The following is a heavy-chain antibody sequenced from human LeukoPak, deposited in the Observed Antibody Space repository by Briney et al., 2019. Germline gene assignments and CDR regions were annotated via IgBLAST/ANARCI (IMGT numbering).Heavy chain of an antibody. D-gene: IGHD6-13*01. Sequence: PGGSLRLSCAASGFTFSSYDMHWVRQATGKGLEWVSAISTAGDTYYPGSVKGRFTISRENAKNSLYLQMNSLRAGHTAVYYRARDRIVEGSWYKTFYAIDVGPRETTLSVS. CDR2: ISTAGDT. V-gene: IGHV3-13*01. CDR3: ARDRIVEGSWYKTFYAIDV. CDR1: GFTFSSYD. J-gene: IGHJ6*02.